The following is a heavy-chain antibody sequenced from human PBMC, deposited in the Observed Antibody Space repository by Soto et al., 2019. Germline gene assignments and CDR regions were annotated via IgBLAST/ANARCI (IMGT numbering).Heavy chain of an antibody. CDR3: ARDHGGSTWFVGVYYFFGMDV. Sequence: EVQLVESGGDLVQPGGSLRLSCAASGFIFSDYTMTWVRQAPGRGLEFVSHISSSGDAIFYAESVKGRFTVSRDNAKNSLYLQMNSLRDDDTAVYFCARDHGGSTWFVGVYYFFGMDVRGQGTAVTVSS. CDR2: ISSSGDAI. D-gene: IGHD6-13*01. J-gene: IGHJ6*02. CDR1: GFIFSDYT. V-gene: IGHV3-48*02.